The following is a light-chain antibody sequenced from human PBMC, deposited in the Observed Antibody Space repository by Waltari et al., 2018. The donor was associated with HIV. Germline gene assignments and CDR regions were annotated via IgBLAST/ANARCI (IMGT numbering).Light chain of an antibody. J-gene: IGKJ1*01. V-gene: IGKV3D-15*01. CDR1: QSVSRN. Sequence: EIVMTQSPATLSVSPGERATLSCRASQSVSRNLAWYQQKPGQGPRLLIYGSSTRATVIPARFSGTGSGTEFTLTINSLQSEDFALYYCQQYKNWPRTFGQGTKVEIK. CDR2: GSS. CDR3: QQYKNWPRT.